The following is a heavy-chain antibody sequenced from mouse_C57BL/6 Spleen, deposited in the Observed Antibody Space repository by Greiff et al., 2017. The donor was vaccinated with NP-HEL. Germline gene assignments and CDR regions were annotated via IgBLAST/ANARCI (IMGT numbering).Heavy chain of an antibody. Sequence: QVPLQPPLAELLPPGASVKLSCKASCYPFPLYFLPFVHPLPLPVLAFLFHLSPSYCYTNYNQKFKGKATLTVDTSSSTAYMQLSSLTSEDSAVYYCARSDGFYYAMDYWGQGTSVTVSS. J-gene: IGHJ4*01. CDR2: LSPSYCYT. V-gene: IGHV1-50*01. CDR1: CYPFPLYF. CDR3: ARSDGFYYAMDY.